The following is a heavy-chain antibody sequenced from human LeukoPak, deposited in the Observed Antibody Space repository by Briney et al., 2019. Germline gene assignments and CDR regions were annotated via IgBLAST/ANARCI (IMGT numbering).Heavy chain of an antibody. CDR1: GYTFTGYY. V-gene: IGHV1-2*02. CDR2: INPNSGGT. CDR3: ARDYDSSGYYDY. J-gene: IGHJ4*02. Sequence: ASVKVSCKASGYTFTGYYMHWVRQAPGQGLEWMGWINPNSGGTNYAQKFQGRVTMTRDTSISTAYVELSRLRSDDTAVYYCARDYDSSGYYDYWGQGTLVTVSS. D-gene: IGHD3-22*01.